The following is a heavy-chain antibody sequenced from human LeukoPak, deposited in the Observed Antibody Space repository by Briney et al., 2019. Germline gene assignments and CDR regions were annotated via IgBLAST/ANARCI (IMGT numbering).Heavy chain of an antibody. V-gene: IGHV4-59*01. J-gene: IGHJ3*02. Sequence: SETLSLTCTVSGGSISSYYWSWIRQPPGKGLEWIGYIYYSGSTNYNPSLKSRLTISVDTSKNQFSLKLSSVTAADTAVYYCARVVGGYCSSTSCYWARGAFDIWGQGTMVTVSS. D-gene: IGHD2-2*01. CDR3: ARVVGGYCSSTSCYWARGAFDI. CDR2: IYYSGST. CDR1: GGSISSYY.